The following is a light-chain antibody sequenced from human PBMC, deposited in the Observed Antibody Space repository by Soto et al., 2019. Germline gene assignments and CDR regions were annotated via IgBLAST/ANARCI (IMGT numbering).Light chain of an antibody. CDR1: SSNIGAGYD. V-gene: IGLV1-40*01. CDR3: QSYDSSLSAPYV. J-gene: IGLJ2*01. Sequence: QSVLTQPPSVSGAPGQRVTISCTGSSSNIGAGYDVHWYQQLPGTAPKLLIYGNSNRPSGVPDRFSGSESGTSASLAITGLQAEDEADYYYQSYDSSLSAPYVFGGGTKLTVL. CDR2: GNS.